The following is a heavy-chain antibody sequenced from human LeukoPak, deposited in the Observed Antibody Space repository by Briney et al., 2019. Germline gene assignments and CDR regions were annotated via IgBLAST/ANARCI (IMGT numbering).Heavy chain of an antibody. CDR3: AKHYDSSAYYYFDY. CDR1: GFTFSSHA. J-gene: IGHJ4*02. V-gene: IGHV3-23*01. CDR2: IRGSGHST. Sequence: GGSLRLSCAAAGFTFSSHAMSWVRQDPGKGLEWVSAIRGSGHSTYYADSVKGRFTISRDNSKSTLYLQMNSLRAEDTALYYCAKHYDSSAYYYFDYWGQGTLVTVSS. D-gene: IGHD3-22*01.